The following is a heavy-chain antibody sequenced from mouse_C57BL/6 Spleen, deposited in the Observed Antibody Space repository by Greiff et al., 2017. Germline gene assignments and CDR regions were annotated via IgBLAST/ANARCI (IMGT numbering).Heavy chain of an antibody. D-gene: IGHD2-3*01. CDR2: IHPNSGST. Sequence: QVQLQQPGAELVKPGASVKLSCKASGYTFTSYWMHWVKQRPGQGLEWIGMIHPNSGSTNYNEKFKSKATLTVDKSSSTAYMQLSSLTSEDSAVYYCARSLYDYCFDYWGQGTTLTVSS. CDR3: ARSLYDYCFDY. V-gene: IGHV1-64*01. J-gene: IGHJ2*01. CDR1: GYTFTSYW.